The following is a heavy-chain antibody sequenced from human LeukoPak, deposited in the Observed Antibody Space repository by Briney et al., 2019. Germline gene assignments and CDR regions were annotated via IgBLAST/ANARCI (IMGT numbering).Heavy chain of an antibody. CDR2: IYTSGST. Sequence: KSSETLSLTCTVSGGSISSGGYYWSWIRQPAGEGLEWIGRIYTSGSTNYNPSLRSRVTISVDTSKNQFSLKLSSVTAADTAVYYCARATDPYPFNYWGQGTLVTVSS. CDR1: GGSISSGGYY. J-gene: IGHJ4*02. V-gene: IGHV4-61*02. D-gene: IGHD3-16*01. CDR3: ARATDPYPFNY.